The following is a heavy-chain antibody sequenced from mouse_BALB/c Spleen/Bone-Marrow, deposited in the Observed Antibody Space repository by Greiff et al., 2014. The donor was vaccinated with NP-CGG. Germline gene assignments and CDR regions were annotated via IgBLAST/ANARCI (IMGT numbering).Heavy chain of an antibody. D-gene: IGHD2-4*01. V-gene: IGHV1S81*02. Sequence: VQLQESGAEPVKPGASVKLSCKASGYTFTSYWMHWVKQRPGQGLEWIGEINPSNGRTNYNEKFKTKATLTVDKSSNTAYMQLSRLTSEDSAVYYCARKGADYEDYWGQGTTLTVSS. J-gene: IGHJ2*01. CDR1: GYTFTSYW. CDR2: INPSNGRT. CDR3: ARKGADYEDY.